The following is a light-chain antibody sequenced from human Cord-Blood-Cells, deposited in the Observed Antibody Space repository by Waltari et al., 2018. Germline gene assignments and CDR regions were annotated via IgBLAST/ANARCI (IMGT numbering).Light chain of an antibody. Sequence: SYELTQPPSVSVSPGQTARTTCSGDALPKQYAYWYQQKPGQAPVLVIYKDSERPSGIPERFSGSSSGTTVTLTISGVQAEDEADYYCQSADSSGYVFGTGTKVTVL. J-gene: IGLJ1*01. CDR2: KDS. CDR3: QSADSSGYV. CDR1: ALPKQY. V-gene: IGLV3-25*03.